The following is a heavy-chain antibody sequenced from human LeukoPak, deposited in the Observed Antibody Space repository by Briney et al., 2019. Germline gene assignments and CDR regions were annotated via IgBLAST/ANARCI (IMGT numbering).Heavy chain of an antibody. Sequence: ASETLSLTCTVSSDSISSSNYYWGWIRQPPGKGLEWIGTVYYSGSTYYNPSLKSRVTISVDTSKNQFSLKLSSVTAADTAVYYCARPGRGGGPYSHFDYWGQGTLVTVSS. V-gene: IGHV4-39*01. CDR2: VYYSGST. CDR1: SDSISSSNYY. CDR3: ARPGRGGGPYSHFDY. D-gene: IGHD3-22*01. J-gene: IGHJ4*02.